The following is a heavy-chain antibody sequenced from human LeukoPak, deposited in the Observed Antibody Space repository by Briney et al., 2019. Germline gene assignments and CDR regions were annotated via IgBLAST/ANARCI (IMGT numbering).Heavy chain of an antibody. D-gene: IGHD4/OR15-4a*01. V-gene: IGHV1-2*02. CDR1: GYTFTGYY. Sequence: GASVKVSCKASGYTFTGYYMHWVRQAPGQGLEWMGWINPNSGGTNYAQKFQGRVTMTRDTSISTAYMELSRLRSDDTAVYYCARKETIYPNRPETGYWGQGTLVTVSS. J-gene: IGHJ4*02. CDR2: INPNSGGT. CDR3: ARKETIYPNRPETGY.